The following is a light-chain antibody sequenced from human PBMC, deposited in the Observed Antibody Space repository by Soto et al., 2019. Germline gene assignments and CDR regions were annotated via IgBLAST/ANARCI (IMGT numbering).Light chain of an antibody. CDR1: SSDVGSYIL. Sequence: QSALTQPASVSGSPGQSITISCTGTSSDVGSYILVSWYQQHPGKAPKLMIYEGTKRPSGVSNRFSGSTSGNTASLTISGIQAEDEADYYCCSYAGNSNWVFGGGTKLTVL. CDR2: EGT. J-gene: IGLJ2*01. CDR3: CSYAGNSNWV. V-gene: IGLV2-23*01.